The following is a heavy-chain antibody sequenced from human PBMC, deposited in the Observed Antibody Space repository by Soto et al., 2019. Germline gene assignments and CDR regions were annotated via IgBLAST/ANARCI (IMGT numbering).Heavy chain of an antibody. V-gene: IGHV1-2*04. Sequence: ASVKVSCKASGYIFTGYYMHWVRQAPGQGLEWMGWINPNSGDPNYTQKFQGWVTMTRDTSISTAYMELSRLRSDDTAVYYCATSRISIAVAGETEYYFDYWGQGTPVTVSS. CDR3: ATSRISIAVAGETEYYFDY. D-gene: IGHD6-19*01. CDR2: INPNSGDP. CDR1: GYIFTGYY. J-gene: IGHJ4*02.